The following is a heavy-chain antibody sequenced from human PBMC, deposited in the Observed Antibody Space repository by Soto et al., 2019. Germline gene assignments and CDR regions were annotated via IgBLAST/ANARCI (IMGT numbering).Heavy chain of an antibody. CDR2: IKDTGTT. V-gene: IGHV4-34*01. Sequence: SETLSLTCAVYGVSFSAYYWSWIRHTPGKGLEWIGEIKDTGTTNYNPSLRSRVTITVDTSKSQFSLKLASVTAADTAVYYCARALGTAMVTGAFDIWGQGTMVTVS. J-gene: IGHJ3*02. D-gene: IGHD5-18*01. CDR3: ARALGTAMVTGAFDI. CDR1: GVSFSAYY.